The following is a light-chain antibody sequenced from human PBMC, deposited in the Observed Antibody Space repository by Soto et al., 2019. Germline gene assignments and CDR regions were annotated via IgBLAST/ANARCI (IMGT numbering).Light chain of an antibody. Sequence: EIVLTQSPATLSLSPGERATLSCRASQSISYYLAWYQQKPGKTPRLLIYDASNRATGIPARFTGSGSGTNFTLTISGLEPGDFAVYYCHQRCNWPHTFGRGTKVEIK. V-gene: IGKV3-11*01. CDR2: DAS. CDR1: QSISYY. CDR3: HQRCNWPHT. J-gene: IGKJ4*01.